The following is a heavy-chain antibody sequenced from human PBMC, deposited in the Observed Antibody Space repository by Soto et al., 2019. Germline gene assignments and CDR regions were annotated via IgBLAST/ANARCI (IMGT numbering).Heavy chain of an antibody. J-gene: IGHJ4*02. D-gene: IGHD2-21*02. CDR2: ISYDGTNK. CDR1: GFTFRNFG. CDR3: AKAVPPFVVVTASDY. Sequence: GGYLRLSCAASGFTFRNFGMHWVRQAPGKGLEWVAVISYDGTNKYYADSVKGRFTISRDNSKNTLYLQINSLRAEDTAVYYCAKAVPPFVVVTASDYWGQGTLVTVSS. V-gene: IGHV3-30*18.